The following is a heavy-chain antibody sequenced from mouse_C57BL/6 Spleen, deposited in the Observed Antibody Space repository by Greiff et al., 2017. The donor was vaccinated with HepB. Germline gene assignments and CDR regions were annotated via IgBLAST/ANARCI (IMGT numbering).Heavy chain of an antibody. Sequence: EVKLQQSGPELVKPGASVKISCKASGYTFTDYYMNWVKQSHGKSLEWIGDINPNNGGTSYNQKFKGKATLTVDKSSSTAYMELRSLTSEDSAVYYCARSPTVVATDYWGQGTTLTVSS. D-gene: IGHD1-1*01. J-gene: IGHJ2*01. CDR1: GYTFTDYY. CDR3: ARSPTVVATDY. V-gene: IGHV1-26*01. CDR2: INPNNGGT.